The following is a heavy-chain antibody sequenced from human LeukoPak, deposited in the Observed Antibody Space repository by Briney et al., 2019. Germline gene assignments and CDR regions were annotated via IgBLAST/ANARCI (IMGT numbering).Heavy chain of an antibody. CDR2: INPNSGGT. J-gene: IGHJ4*02. Sequence: GASVKVSCKASGYTFTDYYMHWVGQAPGQGLEWMGWINPNSGGTDYAQKFQGRVTMTRDTSISTAYMELSRLRSDDTAVYYCARLSEEIFGELSKYYFDYWGQGTLVTVSS. CDR1: GYTFTDYY. CDR3: ARLSEEIFGELSKYYFDY. V-gene: IGHV1-2*02. D-gene: IGHD3-10*01.